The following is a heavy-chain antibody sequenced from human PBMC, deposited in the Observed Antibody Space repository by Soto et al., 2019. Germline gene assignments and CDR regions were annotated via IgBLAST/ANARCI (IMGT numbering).Heavy chain of an antibody. CDR3: ARGGDSSGWYVSDY. CDR1: GFTFSSYE. Sequence: PVGSLRLSCAASGFTFSSYEMNWVRQAPGKGLEWVSYISSSGSTIYYADSVKGRFTISRDNAKNSLYLQMNSLRAEDTAVYYCARGGDSSGWYVSDYWGQGTLVTVSS. V-gene: IGHV3-48*03. J-gene: IGHJ4*02. CDR2: ISSSGSTI. D-gene: IGHD6-19*01.